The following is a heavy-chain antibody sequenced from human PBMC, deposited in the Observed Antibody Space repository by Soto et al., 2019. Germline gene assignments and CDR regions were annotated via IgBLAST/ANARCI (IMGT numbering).Heavy chain of an antibody. CDR3: ARDPGGYCSGARCYWFDP. Sequence: QVQLVQSGAEVKKPGASVKVSCKASGYTFTSYYTHWVRQAPGQGLEWMGIMNPSGSTTYAQKFQGRVTLTRDTSTNTIYMELSSLRSDDTAMYYCARDPGGYCSGARCYWFDPWGQGTPITVSS. V-gene: IGHV1-46*01. J-gene: IGHJ5*02. D-gene: IGHD2-2*01. CDR1: GYTFTSYY. CDR2: MNPSGST.